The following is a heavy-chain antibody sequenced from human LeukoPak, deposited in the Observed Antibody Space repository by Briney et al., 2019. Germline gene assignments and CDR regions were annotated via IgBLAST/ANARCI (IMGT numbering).Heavy chain of an antibody. Sequence: GGSLRLSCAASGFTFSSYSMNWVRQAPGKGLEWVSSISSSSSYIYYADSVKGRFTISRDNAKNSLYLQMNSLRAEDTAVYYCARDPGYCSSTSCYISKEGFDYWGQGTLVSVSS. D-gene: IGHD2-2*02. V-gene: IGHV3-21*01. J-gene: IGHJ4*02. CDR1: GFTFSSYS. CDR2: ISSSSSYI. CDR3: ARDPGYCSSTSCYISKEGFDY.